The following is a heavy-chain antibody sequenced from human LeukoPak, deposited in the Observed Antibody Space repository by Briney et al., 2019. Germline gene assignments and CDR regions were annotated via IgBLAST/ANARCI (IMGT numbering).Heavy chain of an antibody. CDR2: IYSGGST. V-gene: IGHV3-53*05. J-gene: IGHJ4*02. CDR1: GFTVSSNY. D-gene: IGHD3-22*01. CDR3: ARDYYDSSGYYMRGFTN. Sequence: PGGSLRLSCAASGFTVSSNYMSWVRQAPGKGLEWVSVIYSGGSTYYADSVKGRFTISRDNSKNTLYLQMNSLRAEDTAVYYCARDYYDSSGYYMRGFTNWGQGTLVTVSS.